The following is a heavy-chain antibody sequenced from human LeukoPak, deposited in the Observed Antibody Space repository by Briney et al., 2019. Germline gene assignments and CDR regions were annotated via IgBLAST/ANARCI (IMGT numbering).Heavy chain of an antibody. D-gene: IGHD5-12*01. CDR2: IKQDGSEK. CDR1: GFAISSSW. CDR3: ARDSPWDI. Sequence: GGSLRLSCAASGFAISSSWMSWVRQAPGKGLEWVANIKQDGSEKFYVDSVKGRFTISRDNAKNSLYLQMNSLRVEDTAVYYCARDSPWDIWGQGTLVTASS. J-gene: IGHJ4*02. V-gene: IGHV3-7*01.